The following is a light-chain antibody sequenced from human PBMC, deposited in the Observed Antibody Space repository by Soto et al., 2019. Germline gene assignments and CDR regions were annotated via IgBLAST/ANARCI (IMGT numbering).Light chain of an antibody. CDR2: TND. Sequence: QSVLTQPPSASGTPGQRVTISCSGSRSNIGTNTVNWYQQLPGTAPTLLIYTNDQRPSGVPDRFSGSKSGTSASLAISGLQSEDEADYYCAAWDGSLNVVLFGGGTKLTVL. CDR1: RSNIGTNT. J-gene: IGLJ2*01. CDR3: AAWDGSLNVVL. V-gene: IGLV1-44*01.